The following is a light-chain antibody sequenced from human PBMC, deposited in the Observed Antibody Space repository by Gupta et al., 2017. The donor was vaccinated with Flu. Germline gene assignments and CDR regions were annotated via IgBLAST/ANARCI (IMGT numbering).Light chain of an antibody. CDR3: QQYHYWPYT. J-gene: IGKJ2*01. V-gene: IGKV3-15*01. CDR1: KFFTGN. CDR2: GAS. Sequence: EIVMTKSPASLSVSRGERANLSCRASKFFTGNLAWYQQKPCQAPRLLIYGASTRATGVPARFSCSGSGTQFTLTISSLQSEDFALYYCQQYHYWPYTFGQGTKLENK.